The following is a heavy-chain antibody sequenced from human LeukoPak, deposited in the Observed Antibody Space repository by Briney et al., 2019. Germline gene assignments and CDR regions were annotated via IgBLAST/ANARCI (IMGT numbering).Heavy chain of an antibody. Sequence: GASVKVSCKASGGTLSSYAISWVRQAPGQGLEWMGRIIPIFGIANYAQKFQGRVTITADKSTSTAYMELSSLRSEDTAVYYCARSSSGFDFNNWFDPWGQGTLVTVSS. CDR1: GGTLSSYA. V-gene: IGHV1-69*04. CDR3: ARSSSGFDFNNWFDP. J-gene: IGHJ5*02. D-gene: IGHD5-12*01. CDR2: IIPIFGIA.